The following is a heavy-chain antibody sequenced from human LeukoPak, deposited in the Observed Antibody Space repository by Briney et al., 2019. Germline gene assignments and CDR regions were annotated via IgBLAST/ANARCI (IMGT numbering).Heavy chain of an antibody. CDR1: GLTFNNYA. J-gene: IGHJ4*02. CDR3: AKEDLHGSGTD. D-gene: IGHD3-10*01. CDR2: IGSSGGGT. Sequence: GGSLRLSCEASGLTFNNYAMHWVRQSSGKRLEWVSGIGSSGGGTYYADSVKGRFTISRDNAKNSLYLQMNSLRAEDTALYYCAKEDLHGSGTDWGQGTLVTVSS. V-gene: IGHV3-23*01.